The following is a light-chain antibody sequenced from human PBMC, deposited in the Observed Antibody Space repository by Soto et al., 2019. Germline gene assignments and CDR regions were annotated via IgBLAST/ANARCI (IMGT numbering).Light chain of an antibody. CDR1: SSNIGNNY. J-gene: IGLJ2*01. Sequence: QSVLTQPPSVSAAPGQKVTISCSGRSSNIGNNYVSWYQQLPGTAPKLLIYDSNKRPSGIPDRFYGSKSGTSATLDITGLQTGDEADYYCATWDSSLTGEVFGGGTKLTVL. CDR2: DSN. CDR3: ATWDSSLTGEV. V-gene: IGLV1-51*01.